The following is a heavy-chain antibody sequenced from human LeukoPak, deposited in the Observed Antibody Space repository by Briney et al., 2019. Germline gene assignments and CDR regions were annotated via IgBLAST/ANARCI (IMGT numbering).Heavy chain of an antibody. CDR2: ANTDGRTT. D-gene: IGHD2-2*03. V-gene: IGHV3-74*01. J-gene: IGHJ4*02. Sequence: GGSLRLSCAASGFTFSSYAMSWVRQAPGKGLVWVSRANTDGRTTNYADSVRGRFTISRDNAENTLYLQMNSLRVEDTAVYYCSMDLSGAHDYWGQGSVVTVSS. CDR1: GFTFSSYA. CDR3: SMDLSGAHDY.